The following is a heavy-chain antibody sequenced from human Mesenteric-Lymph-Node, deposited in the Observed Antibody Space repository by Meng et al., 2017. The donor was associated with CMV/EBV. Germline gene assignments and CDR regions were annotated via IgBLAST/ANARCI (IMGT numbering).Heavy chain of an antibody. CDR2: ISSSSSYI. J-gene: IGHJ3*02. D-gene: IGHD6-19*01. Sequence: GESLKISCAASGFTFSSYSMNWVRQAPGKGLEWVSSISSSSSYIYYADSLKGRFTISRDNARNSLYLQMNSLRAEDTAVYYCARDRTSGWFDAFDIWGQGTMVTVSS. CDR1: GFTFSSYS. V-gene: IGHV3-21*01. CDR3: ARDRTSGWFDAFDI.